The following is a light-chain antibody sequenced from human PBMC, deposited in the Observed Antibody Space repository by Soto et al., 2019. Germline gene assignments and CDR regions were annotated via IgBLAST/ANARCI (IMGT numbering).Light chain of an antibody. CDR2: GAS. V-gene: IGKV3-20*01. CDR3: QQYSSSLSIT. CDR1: QSVRSTY. J-gene: IGKJ5*01. Sequence: EIVLTQSPGTLSLSPGERATLSCRASQSVRSTYLAWYQQKPGQAPRLLIHGASSRATGIPDRFSGSGSGTDFTLTISRLEPEDFAVYYCQQYSSSLSITFGQGTRRDIK.